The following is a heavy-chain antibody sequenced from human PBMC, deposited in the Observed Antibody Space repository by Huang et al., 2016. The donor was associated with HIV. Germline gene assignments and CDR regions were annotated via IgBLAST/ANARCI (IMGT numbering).Heavy chain of an antibody. V-gene: IGHV3-74*01. J-gene: IGHJ4*02. CDR2: INSEGSSA. CDR3: VRDPRIQSWLNYFDY. Sequence: EVQLVESGGGLVQPGGSLRLSCAASGFTFSSYWMHWVRQAPGKGLVWGSRINSEGSSAGYAESVKGRFTISRDNAKNTLYLQMNSLRAEDTAVYYCVRDPRIQSWLNYFDYWGQGTLVSVSS. CDR1: GFTFSSYW. D-gene: IGHD3-22*01.